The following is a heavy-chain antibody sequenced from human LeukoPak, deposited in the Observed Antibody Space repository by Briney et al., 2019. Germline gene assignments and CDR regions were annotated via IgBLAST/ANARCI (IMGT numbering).Heavy chain of an antibody. Sequence: GGSLRLSCAASGFAFSDSWMTWIRQAPGKGLEWVAFIKGDGSAKKYVDSVKGRFTISRDNAKNSLFLQMNSLRAEDTAVYYCARDRGWIQHDIWGQGTMVTVS. CDR1: GFAFSDSW. CDR2: IKGDGSAK. V-gene: IGHV3-7*01. CDR3: ARDRGWIQHDI. D-gene: IGHD5-18*01. J-gene: IGHJ3*02.